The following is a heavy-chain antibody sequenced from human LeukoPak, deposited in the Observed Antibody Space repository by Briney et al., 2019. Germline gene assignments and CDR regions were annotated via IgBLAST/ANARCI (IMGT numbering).Heavy chain of an antibody. CDR1: GFTFSNAW. CDR2: IKTKTGGGTT. J-gene: IGHJ3*02. Sequence: GESLKISCAASGFTFSNAWMNWVRQAPGKGLEWVGRIKTKTGGGTTDYAAPVKGRFTISRDDSKNTLYLQMNSLKTEDTAVYYCTTNDAFDIWGQGTMVTVSS. V-gene: IGHV3-15*01. CDR3: TTNDAFDI.